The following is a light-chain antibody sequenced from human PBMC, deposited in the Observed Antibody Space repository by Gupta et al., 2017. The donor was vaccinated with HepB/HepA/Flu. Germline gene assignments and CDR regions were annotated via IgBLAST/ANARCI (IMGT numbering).Light chain of an antibody. V-gene: IGKV1-33*01. CDR3: QQYDDLPYT. Sequence: GDRVTITCQASQDINNYLNWYQRRPGKAPKLLIYDASNLETGVPSRFSGSGSGTDFSFTISSLQPEDIATYYCQQYDDLPYTFGQGTKLEIK. CDR2: DAS. J-gene: IGKJ2*01. CDR1: QDINNY.